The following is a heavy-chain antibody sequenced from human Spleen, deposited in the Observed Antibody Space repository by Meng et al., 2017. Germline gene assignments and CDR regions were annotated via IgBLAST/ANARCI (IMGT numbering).Heavy chain of an antibody. Sequence: QVQLVQSGAEVKKPGASVKVSCKASAYTFTDYYIHWVRQAPGQGLEWMGRINVDNGNTRYSQKFQGRVSFTRDTSASTVYMELSSLRSEDTAVYYCARVWITEMANFDYWGQGTLVTVSS. CDR1: AYTFTDYY. CDR3: ARVWITEMANFDY. D-gene: IGHD5-24*01. J-gene: IGHJ4*02. CDR2: INVDNGNT. V-gene: IGHV1-3*01.